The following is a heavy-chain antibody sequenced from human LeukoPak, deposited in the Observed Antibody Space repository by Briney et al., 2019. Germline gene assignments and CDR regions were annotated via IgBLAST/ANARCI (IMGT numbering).Heavy chain of an antibody. J-gene: IGHJ4*02. Sequence: PSETLSLTCTVSGYSISSGYYWGWIRQPPGKGLEWIGSIYHSGSTYYNPSLKSRVTISVDTSKNQFSLKLSSVTAADTAVYYCARVNLCSYDSSGPKYYFDYWGQGTLVTVSS. CDR1: GYSISSGYY. V-gene: IGHV4-38-2*02. CDR3: ARVNLCSYDSSGPKYYFDY. CDR2: IYHSGST. D-gene: IGHD3-22*01.